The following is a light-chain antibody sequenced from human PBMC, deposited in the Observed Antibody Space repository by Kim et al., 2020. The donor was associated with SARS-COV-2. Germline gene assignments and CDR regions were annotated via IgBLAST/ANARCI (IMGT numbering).Light chain of an antibody. CDR3: IHGKHQIT. CDR2: KDS. J-gene: IGKJ5*01. V-gene: IGKV2-30*01. Sequence: DVVMPQSPLSLPVTLGQPASISCRSSQSLVYSDGNTYLNWVQQRPGPSPRRLIYKDSNRDSGVPDRFSGSGSGTDFKLKISRGEAEDVGVYCGIHGKHQITVGRRTRLESK. CDR1: QSLVYSDGNTY.